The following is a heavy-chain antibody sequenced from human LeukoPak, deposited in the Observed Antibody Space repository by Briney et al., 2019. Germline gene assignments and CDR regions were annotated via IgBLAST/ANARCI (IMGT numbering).Heavy chain of an antibody. CDR1: GFTFSSYS. D-gene: IGHD6-6*01. CDR3: ARGGIAGCREYSLLDV. CDR2: ISSSSSYI. Sequence: GGSLRLSCAASGFTFSSYSMNWVRQAPGKGLEWVSSISSSSSYIYYADSVKGRFTISRDNAKNSLYLQMNSLRAEDTAVYYCARGGIAGCREYSLLDVWGQGTTVTVSS. J-gene: IGHJ6*02. V-gene: IGHV3-21*01.